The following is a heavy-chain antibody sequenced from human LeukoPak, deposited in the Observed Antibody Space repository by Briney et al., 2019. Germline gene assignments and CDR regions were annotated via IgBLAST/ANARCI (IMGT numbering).Heavy chain of an antibody. J-gene: IGHJ5*02. D-gene: IGHD2-2*01. Sequence: QTGRSLRLSCAASGFTFSSYGLHWVRQAPGKGLEWMAAISSDGSKTTYADSVKGRFTISRDNSKNTLYLQMDSLRAEDTAVYYCAKVGTSWEELWYNWFDPWGQGTLVTVSS. V-gene: IGHV3-30*18. CDR1: GFTFSSYG. CDR3: AKVGTSWEELWYNWFDP. CDR2: ISSDGSKT.